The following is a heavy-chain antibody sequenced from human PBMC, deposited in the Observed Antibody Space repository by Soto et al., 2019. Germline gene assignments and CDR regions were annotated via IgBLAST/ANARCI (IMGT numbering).Heavy chain of an antibody. CDR1: GFTFSSYG. D-gene: IGHD5-12*01. V-gene: IGHV3-30*03. J-gene: IGHJ4*02. CDR2: ISYDGSNK. CDR3: AAGAGGYDYFDY. Sequence: QVQLVESGGGVVQPGRSLRLSCAASGFTFSSYGMHWVRQAPGKGLEWVAVISYDGSNKYYADSVKGRFTISRDNSKNTLYLQMNSLRAEDTAVYYCAAGAGGYDYFDYWGQGPLVTVSS.